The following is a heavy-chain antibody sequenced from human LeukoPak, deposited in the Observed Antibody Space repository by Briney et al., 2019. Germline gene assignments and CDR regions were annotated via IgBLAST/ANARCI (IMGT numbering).Heavy chain of an antibody. CDR3: AGGANYDFWTGYFNY. Sequence: GESLKISXKGYGYGFNNYWIGWVRQMPGKGLEWMGIIYPSDSDTRYSPSFQGQVTISADTSINTAYVQWSSLKASDTAMYYCAGGANYDFWTGYFNYWGQGTLVTVSS. CDR2: IYPSDSDT. J-gene: IGHJ4*02. V-gene: IGHV5-51*01. CDR1: GYGFNNYW. D-gene: IGHD3-3*01.